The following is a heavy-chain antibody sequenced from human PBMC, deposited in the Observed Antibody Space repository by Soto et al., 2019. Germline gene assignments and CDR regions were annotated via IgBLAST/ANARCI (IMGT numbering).Heavy chain of an antibody. CDR1: GGSISSYY. CDR3: ARAGGNGFDP. D-gene: IGHD1-26*01. J-gene: IGHJ5*02. Sequence: QVQLQASGPGLVKPSETLSLTCTVSGGSISSYYWSWIRQPPGKGLEWIGYIFYSGNTHYNPSLNSRVTISLDTSKNQFALKLSSVTAADTAVYYCARAGGNGFDPWGQGTLVTVSS. V-gene: IGHV4-59*08. CDR2: IFYSGNT.